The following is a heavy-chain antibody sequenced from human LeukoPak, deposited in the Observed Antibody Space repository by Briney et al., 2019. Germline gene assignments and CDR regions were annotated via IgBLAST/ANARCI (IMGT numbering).Heavy chain of an antibody. CDR3: ARVRVVVRYFDY. Sequence: GGSLRLSCAASGFTFSSYSMNWVGQAAGKGLEWVSSISSSSSYIYYADSVKGRFTISRDNAKNSLYLQMNSPRAEDTAVYYCARVRVVVRYFDYWGQGTLVTVSS. CDR2: ISSSSSYI. CDR1: GFTFSSYS. V-gene: IGHV3-21*01. D-gene: IGHD3-22*01. J-gene: IGHJ4*02.